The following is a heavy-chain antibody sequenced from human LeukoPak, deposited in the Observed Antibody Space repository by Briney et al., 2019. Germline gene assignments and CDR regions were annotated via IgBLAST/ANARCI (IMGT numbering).Heavy chain of an antibody. D-gene: IGHD3-22*01. CDR1: GFTFSSNA. CDR2: ISGSGSNT. Sequence: GGSLRLSCAASGFTFSSNAMSWVRQAPGKGLEWVSGISGSGSNTYYADSVKGRFTISRDNSKNTLYLQMNSLRAEDTAVYYCARADSSGYYYGGFDYWGQGTLVTVSS. J-gene: IGHJ4*02. CDR3: ARADSSGYYYGGFDY. V-gene: IGHV3-23*01.